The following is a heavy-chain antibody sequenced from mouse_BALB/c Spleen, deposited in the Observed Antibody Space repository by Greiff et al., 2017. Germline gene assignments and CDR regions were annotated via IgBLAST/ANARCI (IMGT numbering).Heavy chain of an antibody. Sequence: EVKVVESGGGLVKPGGSLKLSCAASGFAFSSYDMSWVRQTPEKRLEWVAYISSGGGSTYYPDTVKGRFTISRDNAKNTLYLQMSSLKSEDTAMYYCARHETTVVAPYAMDYWGQGTSVTVSS. D-gene: IGHD1-1*01. CDR1: GFAFSSYD. CDR3: ARHETTVVAPYAMDY. V-gene: IGHV5-12-1*01. J-gene: IGHJ4*01. CDR2: ISSGGGST.